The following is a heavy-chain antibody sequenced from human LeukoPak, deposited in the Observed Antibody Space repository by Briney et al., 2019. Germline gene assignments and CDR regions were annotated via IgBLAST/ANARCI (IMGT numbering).Heavy chain of an antibody. V-gene: IGHV3-11*01. CDR3: ARDSVVVAAIDY. J-gene: IGHJ4*02. CDR1: GFTFSSHW. D-gene: IGHD2-15*01. Sequence: PGGSLRLSCAASGFTFSSHWMSWVRQAPGKGLEWVSYISSSGSTIYYADSVKGRFTISRDNAKNSLYLQMNSLRAEDTAVYYCARDSVVVAAIDYWGQGTLVTVSS. CDR2: ISSSGSTI.